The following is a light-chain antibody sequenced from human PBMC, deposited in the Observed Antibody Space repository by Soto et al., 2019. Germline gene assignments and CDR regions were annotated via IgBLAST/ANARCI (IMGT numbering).Light chain of an antibody. CDR2: GAS. CDR3: QQYNNWPWT. V-gene: IGKV3-15*01. CDR1: QSVSSN. Sequence: DIVLTQSPATLSVSPGERATLSCRASQSVSSNLAWYQQKPGQAPRLLIYGASTRATAIPARFSGSGSGTEFTLTISSLQSEDFAVYYCQQYNNWPWTFGQGTKVDIK. J-gene: IGKJ1*01.